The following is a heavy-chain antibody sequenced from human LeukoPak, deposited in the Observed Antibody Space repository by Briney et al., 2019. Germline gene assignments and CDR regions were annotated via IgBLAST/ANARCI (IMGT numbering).Heavy chain of an antibody. CDR3: AKDRGRVPDAFDI. CDR2: ISGSGGST. D-gene: IGHD2-2*01. CDR1: GFTFSSYS. Sequence: GGSLRLSCAASGFTFSSYSMNWVRQAPGKGLEWVSAISGSGGSTYYADSVKGRFTISRDNSKNTLYLQMNSLRAEDTAVYYCAKDRGRVPDAFDIWGQGTMVTVSS. J-gene: IGHJ3*02. V-gene: IGHV3-23*01.